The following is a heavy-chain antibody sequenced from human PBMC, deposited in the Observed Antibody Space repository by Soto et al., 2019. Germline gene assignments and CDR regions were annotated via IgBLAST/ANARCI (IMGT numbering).Heavy chain of an antibody. J-gene: IGHJ6*02. D-gene: IGHD6-6*01. Sequence: ASVKVSCKASGGTFSSYAISWVRQAPGQGLEWMGGIIPIFGTANYAQKFQGRVTITADESTSTAYMELSSLRPEDTAVYYCARGPGEQLVRPSLDYYYYGMEVWGQGTTVTVSS. CDR2: IIPIFGTA. CDR3: ARGPGEQLVRPSLDYYYYGMEV. V-gene: IGHV1-69*13. CDR1: GGTFSSYA.